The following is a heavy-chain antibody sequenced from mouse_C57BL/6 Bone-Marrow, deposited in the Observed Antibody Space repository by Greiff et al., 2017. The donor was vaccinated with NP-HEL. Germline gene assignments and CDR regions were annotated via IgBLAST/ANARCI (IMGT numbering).Heavy chain of an antibody. CDR1: GYTFTDYY. CDR2: INPINGVT. D-gene: IGHD2-3*01. J-gene: IGHJ4*01. V-gene: IGHV1-26*01. CDR3: ARRWVFSYYYAMDY. Sequence: EVQLQQSGPELVTPGASVKISCKASGYTFTDYYMNWVKQSHGKSLEWIGDINPINGVTSYNQKLKGKATLPVDNTSSTAYMTLRILTSDDSAVDYCARRWVFSYYYAMDYWGQGTSVTVSS.